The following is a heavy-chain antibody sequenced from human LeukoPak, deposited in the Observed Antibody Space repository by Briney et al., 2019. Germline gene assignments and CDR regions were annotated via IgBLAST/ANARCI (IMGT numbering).Heavy chain of an antibody. Sequence: SETLSLTCTVSGGSISSSSYYWGWIRQPPGKGLEWIGNIYYSGSTYYNPSLKSRVTISVDTSKNQFSLKLNSVTAADTAVYYCARSVHISAPFDVWGQGTLVTVSS. CDR3: ARSVHISAPFDV. J-gene: IGHJ4*02. D-gene: IGHD2-21*01. CDR2: IYYSGST. CDR1: GGSISSSSYY. V-gene: IGHV4-39*01.